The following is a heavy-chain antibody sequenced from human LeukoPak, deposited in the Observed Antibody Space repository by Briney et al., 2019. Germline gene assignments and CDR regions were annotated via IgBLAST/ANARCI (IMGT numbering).Heavy chain of an antibody. D-gene: IGHD3-3*01. CDR1: GFTFSSYS. CDR3: ARVGYYDFWSGTLKDYYMDV. J-gene: IGHJ6*03. V-gene: IGHV3-48*01. Sequence: GGSLRLSCAASGFTFSSYSMNWVRQAPGKGLEWVSYISSSSSTIYYADSVKGRFTISRDNAKNSLYLQMNSLGAEDTAVYYCARVGYYDFWSGTLKDYYMDVWGKGTTVTVSS. CDR2: ISSSSSTI.